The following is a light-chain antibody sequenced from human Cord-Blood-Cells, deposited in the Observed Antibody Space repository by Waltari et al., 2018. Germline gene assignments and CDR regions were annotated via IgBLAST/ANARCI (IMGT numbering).Light chain of an antibody. CDR3: CSYAGSSTLV. Sequence: QSALTQPASVSGSPGQSITISCTGTSSDVGSYNLVSWYQQHPGKAPKLMIYEGSKRPSVVSNRFPGSKLGNTASLTISGRQADDEADYYCCSYAGSSTLVFGGGTKLTVL. V-gene: IGLV2-23*01. CDR1: SSDVGSYNL. J-gene: IGLJ2*01. CDR2: EGS.